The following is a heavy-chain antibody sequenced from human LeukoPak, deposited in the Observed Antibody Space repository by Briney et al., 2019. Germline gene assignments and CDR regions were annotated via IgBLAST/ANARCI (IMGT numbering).Heavy chain of an antibody. CDR3: ARGFPAGSGSRGSHAFDI. D-gene: IGHD5-12*01. CDR1: GGSFSAYY. V-gene: IGHV4-34*01. J-gene: IGHJ3*02. CDR2: INYGGST. Sequence: SETLSLTFAFYGGSFSAYYWNWIRQSPAKGLEWIGEINYGGSTKYNPSLKSQVPISVDTSKTQFSLNLSSVTAADTAVYYCARGFPAGSGSRGSHAFDIWGQGTMVTVSS.